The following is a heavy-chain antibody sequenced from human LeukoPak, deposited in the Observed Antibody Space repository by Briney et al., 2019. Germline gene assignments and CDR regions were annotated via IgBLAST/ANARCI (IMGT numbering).Heavy chain of an antibody. D-gene: IGHD6-19*01. CDR3: ARSRSSGWYFLYDY. J-gene: IGHJ4*02. CDR2: IIPIFGTA. CDR1: GGTFSSYA. Sequence: GASVKVSCKASGGTFSSYAISWVRQAPGQGLEWMGGIIPIFGTANYAQKFQGRVTITADESTSTAYMELSSLRSEDTAVYYCARSRSSGWYFLYDYWGQGTLVTVSS. V-gene: IGHV1-69*13.